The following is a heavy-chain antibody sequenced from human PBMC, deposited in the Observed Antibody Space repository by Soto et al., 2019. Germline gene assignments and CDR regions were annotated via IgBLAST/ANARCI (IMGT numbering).Heavy chain of an antibody. V-gene: IGHV4-31*03. CDR2: IYYSGST. CDR1: GGSISSGGYY. Sequence: QVQLQESGPGLVKPSQTLSLTCTVSGGSISSGGYYWSWIRQHPGKGLEWIGYIYYSGSTYYNPSLNSRVTITVDTSKNQFSLKLSSVTAADTAVYYCAREIRGSSWPHFDYWGQGTLVTVSS. J-gene: IGHJ4*02. CDR3: AREIRGSSWPHFDY. D-gene: IGHD6-13*01.